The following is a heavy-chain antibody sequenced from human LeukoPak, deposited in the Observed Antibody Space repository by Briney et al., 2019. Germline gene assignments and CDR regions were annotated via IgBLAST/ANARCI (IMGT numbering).Heavy chain of an antibody. Sequence: SETLSLTCTVSGGSNSDSNYYWGWIRQPPGRGLEWIGNIYYRGNTFYSPSLKSRVTVSVDTSKNQFSLKLNSVTAADTAIYYCARQSTIAAAKIDPWGQGSLVTVSS. J-gene: IGHJ5*02. CDR1: GGSNSDSNYY. V-gene: IGHV4-39*01. D-gene: IGHD6-25*01. CDR3: ARQSTIAAAKIDP. CDR2: IYYRGNT.